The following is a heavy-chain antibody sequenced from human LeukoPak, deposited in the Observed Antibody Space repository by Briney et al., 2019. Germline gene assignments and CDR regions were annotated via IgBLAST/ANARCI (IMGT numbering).Heavy chain of an antibody. CDR3: ARDLIAAAGAYYYYYGMDV. J-gene: IGHJ6*02. V-gene: IGHV4-38-2*02. CDR2: IYHSGST. CDR1: GYSISSGYY. D-gene: IGHD6-13*01. Sequence: SGTLSLTCTVSGYSISSGYYWGWIRQPPGKGLEWIGSIYHSGSTYYNPSLKSRVTISVDTSKNQFSLKLSSVTAADTAVYYCARDLIAAAGAYYYYYGMDVWGQGTTVTVSS.